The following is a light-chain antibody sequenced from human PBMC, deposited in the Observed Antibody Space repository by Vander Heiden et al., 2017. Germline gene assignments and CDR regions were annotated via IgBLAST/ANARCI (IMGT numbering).Light chain of an antibody. Sequence: QAVLTQPSSLSASPGASASLTCTLRSGINVGTYRIYWYQQKPGSPPQYLLMYKSDSDKQQGAGVPSRFSGSKEASANAGILPISWLQAEDEADYYCMSWHSSAWVFGGGTKLTVL. V-gene: IGLV5-45*03. CDR2: YKSDSDK. CDR1: SGINVGTYR. CDR3: MSWHSSAWV. J-gene: IGLJ3*02.